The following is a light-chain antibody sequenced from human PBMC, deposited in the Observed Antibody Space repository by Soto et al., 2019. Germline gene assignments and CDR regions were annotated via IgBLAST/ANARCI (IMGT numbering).Light chain of an antibody. CDR3: QQRSNWPLT. Sequence: EIVLTQSPATLSLSPGERATLSCRASQSVSSYLAWYQQKPGQAPRLLISDSSDRATGIPARFSGSGSGTDFTLTISSLEPEDSAVYYCQQRSNWPLTFGGGTKV. J-gene: IGKJ4*01. CDR2: DSS. V-gene: IGKV3-11*01. CDR1: QSVSSY.